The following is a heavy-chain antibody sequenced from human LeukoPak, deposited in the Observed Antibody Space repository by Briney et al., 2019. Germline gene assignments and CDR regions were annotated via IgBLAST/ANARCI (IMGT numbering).Heavy chain of an antibody. CDR3: ARDYRTRYYDSSQGYNWFDP. Sequence: GASVKVSCKASGGTFSSYAISWVRQAPGQGLEWMGGIIPIFGTANYARKFQGRVTIITDESTSTAYMELSSLRSEDTAVYYCARDYRTRYYDSSQGYNWFDPWGQGTLVTVSS. CDR2: IIPIFGTA. CDR1: GGTFSSYA. D-gene: IGHD3-22*01. J-gene: IGHJ5*02. V-gene: IGHV1-69*05.